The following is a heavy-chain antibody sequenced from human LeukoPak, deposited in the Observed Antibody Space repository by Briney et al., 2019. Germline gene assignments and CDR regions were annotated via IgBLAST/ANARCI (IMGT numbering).Heavy chain of an antibody. D-gene: IGHD2-15*01. Sequence: QSGGSLRLSCAASGLTFSSYGMHWVRQAPGKGLEWVAVISYDRSNEYHADSVKGRFTISRDNSKNTLYLQMNSLRAEDTAVYYCAKAGEGGYCSGGSCYSGGMDVWGKGTTVTVSS. CDR3: AKAGEGGYCSGGSCYSGGMDV. V-gene: IGHV3-30*18. CDR1: GLTFSSYG. J-gene: IGHJ6*04. CDR2: ISYDRSNE.